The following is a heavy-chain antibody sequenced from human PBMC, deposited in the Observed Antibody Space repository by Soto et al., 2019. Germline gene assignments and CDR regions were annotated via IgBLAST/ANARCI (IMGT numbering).Heavy chain of an antibody. Sequence: EVQLVESGGGLVKPGGSLRLSCAASGFTFSNAWMSWVRQAPGKGLEWVGRIKSKSDGGTTDYAAPVKGRFTISRDDSKNTLYLKMNSLKPEDPAVYYCTPYRIVAAGRKDYSGQGTMVTVT. V-gene: IGHV3-15*01. CDR1: GFTFSNAW. J-gene: IGHJ4*02. D-gene: IGHD6-13*01. CDR2: IKSKSDGGTT. CDR3: TPYRIVAAGRKDY.